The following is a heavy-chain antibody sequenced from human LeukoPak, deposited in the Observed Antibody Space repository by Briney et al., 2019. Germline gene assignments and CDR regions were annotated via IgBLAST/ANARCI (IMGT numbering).Heavy chain of an antibody. CDR2: IHYTGST. J-gene: IGHJ4*02. V-gene: IGHV4-39*01. CDR3: ARRETATVKFDY. CDR1: GGSISSTSYY. D-gene: IGHD5-18*01. Sequence: SETLSLTCTVSGGSISSTSYYWGWIRQPPGKGLEWIGSIHYTGSTYNNPALKSRVTMSVDTSQNQFSLKLNSVTAADTAVYYCARRETATVKFDYWGQGTLVTVSS.